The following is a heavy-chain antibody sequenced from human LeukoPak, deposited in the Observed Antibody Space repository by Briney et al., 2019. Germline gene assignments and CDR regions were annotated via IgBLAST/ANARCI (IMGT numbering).Heavy chain of an antibody. J-gene: IGHJ4*02. D-gene: IGHD6-6*01. CDR2: VNPNSGNT. V-gene: IGHV1-8*01. CDR1: GYTFTSYD. CDR3: ARGRIAARPRRLYYFDY. Sequence: ASVKVSCKASGYTFTSYDINWVRQATGQGLEWMGWVNPNSGNTGYAQKFQGRVTMTRNTSISTAYMELSSLRSEDTTVYYCARGRIAARPRRLYYFDYWGQGTLVTVSS.